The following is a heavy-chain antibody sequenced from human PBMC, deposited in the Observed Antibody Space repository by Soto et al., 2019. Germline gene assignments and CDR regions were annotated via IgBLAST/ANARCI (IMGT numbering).Heavy chain of an antibody. Sequence: ASVKVSCKASGGTFSSYAISWVRQAPGQGLGWMGGIIPIFGTANYAQKFQGRVTITADESTSTAYMELSSLRSEDTAVYYCARANIVVVTDAILSGYYFDYWGQGTLVTVSS. CDR1: GGTFSSYA. V-gene: IGHV1-69*13. CDR2: IIPIFGTA. CDR3: ARANIVVVTDAILSGYYFDY. J-gene: IGHJ4*02. D-gene: IGHD2-2*02.